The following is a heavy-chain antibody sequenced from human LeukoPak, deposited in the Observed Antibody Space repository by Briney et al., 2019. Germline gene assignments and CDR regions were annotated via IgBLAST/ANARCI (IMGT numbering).Heavy chain of an antibody. V-gene: IGHV4-59*01. CDR2: TYYSGST. D-gene: IGHD3-10*01. CDR1: GGSISSYY. Sequence: SETLSLTCTVSGGSISSYYWSWIRQPPGKGLEWIGYTYYSGSTNYNPSLKSRVTISVDTSKNQFSLKLSSVTAADTAVYYCARDEALRGYYGSGSYEGWFDPWGQGTLVTVSS. J-gene: IGHJ5*02. CDR3: ARDEALRGYYGSGSYEGWFDP.